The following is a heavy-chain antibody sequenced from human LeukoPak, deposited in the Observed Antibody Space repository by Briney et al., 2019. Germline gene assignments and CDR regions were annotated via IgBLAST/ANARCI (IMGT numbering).Heavy chain of an antibody. Sequence: SETLSLTCTVAGGSISSYYWSWVRQPPGEGMEWLGSIYYSGSTNYNPSLKSRVTISVDTSKNQFSRKLSSVTAADTAVYYCARDKSPIRSLQSYHYMDVWGKGTTVTVSS. CDR3: ARDKSPIRSLQSYHYMDV. CDR1: GGSISSYY. D-gene: IGHD3-16*02. J-gene: IGHJ6*03. CDR2: IYYSGST. V-gene: IGHV4-59*01.